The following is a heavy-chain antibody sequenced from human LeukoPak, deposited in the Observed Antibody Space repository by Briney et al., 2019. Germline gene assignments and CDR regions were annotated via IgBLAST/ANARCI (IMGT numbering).Heavy chain of an antibody. CDR2: IYYSGST. V-gene: IGHV4-39*01. D-gene: IGHD3-3*01. Sequence: SETLSLTCTVSGGSISSSSYYWGWIRQPPGKGLEWIGSIYYSGSTYYNPSLKSRVTISVDTSKNQFSLKLSSVTAADTAVYYCASPNYDFWSGSFLDYWGQGTLVTVSS. J-gene: IGHJ4*02. CDR1: GGSISSSSYY. CDR3: ASPNYDFWSGSFLDY.